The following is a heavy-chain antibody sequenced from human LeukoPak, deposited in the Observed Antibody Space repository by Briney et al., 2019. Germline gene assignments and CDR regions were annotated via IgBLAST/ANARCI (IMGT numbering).Heavy chain of an antibody. Sequence: KPGGSLRLSCEASGFTFSSHSMNWVRQAPGKGLEWVSSISDGSTYIHYADSVKGRFTISRDDAKNSLFLHMDSLRAEDAAVYYCARDTFDNIGQSYGMGHDYWGQGTLVTVSS. V-gene: IGHV3-21*01. CDR1: GFTFSSHS. D-gene: IGHD2/OR15-2a*01. J-gene: IGHJ4*02. CDR2: ISDGSTYI. CDR3: ARDTFDNIGQSYGMGHDY.